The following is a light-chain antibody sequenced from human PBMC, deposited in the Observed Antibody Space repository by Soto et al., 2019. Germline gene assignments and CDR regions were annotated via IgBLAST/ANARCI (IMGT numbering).Light chain of an antibody. Sequence: QSALTQPASVSGSPGQSITISCTGTSSDVGSYNLVSWYQQHPAKAPKLMIYEGSKRPSGVSNRFSGSKSGNTASLTISGLHAVDEADYYCCSYAGSSTWVFGTGTKVIVL. CDR2: EGS. V-gene: IGLV2-23*01. CDR1: SSDVGSYNL. J-gene: IGLJ1*01. CDR3: CSYAGSSTWV.